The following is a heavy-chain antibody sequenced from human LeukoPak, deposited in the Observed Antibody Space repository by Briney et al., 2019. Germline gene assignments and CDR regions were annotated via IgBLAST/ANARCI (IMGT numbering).Heavy chain of an antibody. J-gene: IGHJ5*02. V-gene: IGHV4-59*01. Sequence: SETLSLTCTVSGGSISSYCWSWIRQPPGEGLEWIGYIYYSGSTNYNPSLKSRVTISVDTSKNQFSLKLSSVTAADTAVYYCARIAVAEGFDPWGQGTLVTVSS. D-gene: IGHD6-19*01. CDR2: IYYSGST. CDR1: GGSISSYC. CDR3: ARIAVAEGFDP.